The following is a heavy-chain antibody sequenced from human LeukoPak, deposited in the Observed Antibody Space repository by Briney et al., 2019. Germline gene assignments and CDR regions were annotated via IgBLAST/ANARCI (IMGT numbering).Heavy chain of an antibody. Sequence: KSGGSLRLSCAASGFTFSSYSMNWVRQAPEKGLEWVSAISGSGGSTYYADSVKGRFTISRDNAKNSLYLQMNSLRAEDTAVYYCAREYYDFWSGYKHLFRYWGQGTLVTVSS. J-gene: IGHJ4*02. CDR3: AREYYDFWSGYKHLFRY. V-gene: IGHV3-21*01. CDR1: GFTFSSYS. CDR2: ISGSGGST. D-gene: IGHD3-3*01.